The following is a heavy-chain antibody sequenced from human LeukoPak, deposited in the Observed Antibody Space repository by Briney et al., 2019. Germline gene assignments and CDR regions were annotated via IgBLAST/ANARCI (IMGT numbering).Heavy chain of an antibody. D-gene: IGHD5-12*01. Sequence: SETLSLTCAVYGGSFSGYYWSWIRQPPGKGLEWTGEINHSGSTNYNPSLKSRVTISVDTSKNQFSLKLSSVTAADTAVYYCARGSWPIDYWGQGTLVTVSS. J-gene: IGHJ4*02. CDR2: INHSGST. CDR3: ARGSWPIDY. CDR1: GGSFSGYY. V-gene: IGHV4-34*01.